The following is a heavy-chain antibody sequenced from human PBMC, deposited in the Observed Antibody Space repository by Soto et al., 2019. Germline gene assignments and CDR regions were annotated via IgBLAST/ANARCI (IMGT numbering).Heavy chain of an antibody. J-gene: IGHJ4*02. Sequence: GGSLRLSCAASGFTFRTYYMIWVRQAPGKGLEWVSSISAGSTNIYYAPSVKGRFTISRDNAKNSLYLQINSLRAEDTAAYYCARQYPSSSRHFDHWGQGTLVTVSS. CDR2: ISAGSTNI. D-gene: IGHD6-6*01. CDR1: GFTFRTYY. CDR3: ARQYPSSSRHFDH. V-gene: IGHV3-21*01.